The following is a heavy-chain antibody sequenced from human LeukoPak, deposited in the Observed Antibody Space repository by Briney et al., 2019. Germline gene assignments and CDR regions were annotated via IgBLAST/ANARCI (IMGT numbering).Heavy chain of an antibody. D-gene: IGHD6-19*01. Sequence: GGSLRLSCAASGFTFSSYVMSWVRQAPGKGLEWVLGISGSGGSTHYADSVKGRFTISRDNSKNTLYLQMNSLRAEDTAVYYCAKGLSSGWYNCFDYWGQGTLVTVSS. CDR1: GFTFSSYV. CDR3: AKGLSSGWYNCFDY. V-gene: IGHV3-23*01. CDR2: ISGSGGST. J-gene: IGHJ4*02.